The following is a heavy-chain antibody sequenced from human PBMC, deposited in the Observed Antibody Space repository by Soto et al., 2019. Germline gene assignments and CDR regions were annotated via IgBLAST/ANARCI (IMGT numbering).Heavy chain of an antibody. D-gene: IGHD5-18*01. V-gene: IGHV3-30-3*01. J-gene: IGHJ4*02. CDR3: ARKAMADY. Sequence: QVQLVESGGGVVQPGRSLRLSCAASGFTFSSYAMHWVRQAPGKGLEWVAVISYDGSNKYYADSVKGRFTISRDNSKNTLYLQMNSLRAEDTAVYYCARKAMADYWCQGTLVTVSS. CDR1: GFTFSSYA. CDR2: ISYDGSNK.